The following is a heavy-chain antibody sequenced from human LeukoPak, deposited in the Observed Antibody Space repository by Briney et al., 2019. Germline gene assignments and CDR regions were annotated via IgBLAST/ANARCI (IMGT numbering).Heavy chain of an antibody. V-gene: IGHV4-59*11. CDR1: GGSISGHY. D-gene: IGHD3-16*01. CDR2: IHYSGRP. Sequence: SETLSLTCTVSGGSISGHYWTWIRQPPGKGLEWIGQIHYSGRPDYNPSLKSRVTISVDTSKNQLSLKVTSVTGADTAVYYCARFGVDYNMDVWGQGTTVTVSS. CDR3: ARFGVDYNMDV. J-gene: IGHJ6*02.